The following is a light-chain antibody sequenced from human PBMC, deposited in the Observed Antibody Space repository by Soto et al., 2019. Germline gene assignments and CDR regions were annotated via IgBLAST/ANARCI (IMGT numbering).Light chain of an antibody. CDR3: QHYYSTPYN. CDR2: GAS. CDR1: HSVLDNSNNKNR. J-gene: IGKJ2*01. V-gene: IGKV4-1*01. Sequence: DIVMTQSPDSLALSLGERATVNCKSSHSVLDNSNNKNRLAWYQQKQRQPPRLIISGASTRESGVPDRFSGSGSGTNFTLTISSLQAEDVAVYYCQHYYSTPYNFGQGTKLEIK.